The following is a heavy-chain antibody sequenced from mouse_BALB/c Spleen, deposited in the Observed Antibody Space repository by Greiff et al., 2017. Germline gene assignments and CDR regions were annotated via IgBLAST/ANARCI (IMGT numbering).Heavy chain of an antibody. V-gene: IGHV14-3*02. Sequence: VQLKESGAELVKPGASVKLSCTASGFNIKDTYMHWVKQRPEQGLEWIGRIDPANGNTKYDPKFQGKATITADTSSNTAYLQLSSLTSEDTAVYYCARAGLRPFDYWGQGTTLTVSS. CDR2: IDPANGNT. CDR1: GFNIKDTY. D-gene: IGHD2-4*01. J-gene: IGHJ2*01. CDR3: ARAGLRPFDY.